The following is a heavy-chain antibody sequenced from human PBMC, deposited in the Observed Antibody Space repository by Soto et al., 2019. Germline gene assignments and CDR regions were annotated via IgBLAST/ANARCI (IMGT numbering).Heavy chain of an antibody. Sequence: GGSLRLSCSASGFTFSSSAMGWVRQAPGKGLEWVSSISASGDSTPYADSVKGRFTISRDNSKNTVYLQMNSLRSEDTAVYYCARGLNWNYPHFDYWGQGTLVTVSS. CDR3: ARGLNWNYPHFDY. CDR2: ISASGDST. J-gene: IGHJ4*02. D-gene: IGHD1-7*01. V-gene: IGHV3-23*01. CDR1: GFTFSSSA.